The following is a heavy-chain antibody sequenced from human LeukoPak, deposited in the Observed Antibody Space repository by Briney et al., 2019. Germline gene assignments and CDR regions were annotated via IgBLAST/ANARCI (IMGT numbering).Heavy chain of an antibody. CDR3: ARDLAYSGSYSIGEYYFDY. V-gene: IGHV6-1*01. CDR1: GDSVSSNSAA. J-gene: IGHJ4*02. CDR2: TYYRSKWYN. D-gene: IGHD1-26*01. Sequence: SQTLSLTCAIPGDSVSSNSAAWNWIRQSPSRGLEWLGRTYYRSKWYNDYAVSVKSRITINPDTSKNQFSLQLNSVTPEDTAVYYCARDLAYSGSYSIGEYYFDYWGQGTLVTVSS.